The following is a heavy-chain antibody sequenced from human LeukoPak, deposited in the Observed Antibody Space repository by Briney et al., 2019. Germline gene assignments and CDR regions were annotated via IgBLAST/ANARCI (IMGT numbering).Heavy chain of an antibody. J-gene: IGHJ4*02. Sequence: GRSLRLSCAASGFTFSSYGMHWVRQAPGKGLEWVAVIWYDGSNKYYADSVKGRFTISRDNANNTLYLQMSSLRAGDTAIYYCAKSGNTETVDYWGQGTLVTVSS. CDR3: AKSGNTETVDY. CDR1: GFTFSSYG. V-gene: IGHV3-33*03. D-gene: IGHD4-17*01. CDR2: IWYDGSNK.